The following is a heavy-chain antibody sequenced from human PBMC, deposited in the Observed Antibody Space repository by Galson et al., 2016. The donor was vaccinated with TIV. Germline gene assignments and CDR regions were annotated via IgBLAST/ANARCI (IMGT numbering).Heavy chain of an antibody. CDR2: IDPNSGGT. CDR1: GYTFTDYY. CDR3: ARDDGSTSCSDC. J-gene: IGHJ4*02. D-gene: IGHD1-1*01. V-gene: IGHV1-2*02. Sequence: SVKVSCKASGYTFTDYYIHWVRQAPGQGLEWMGWIDPNSGGTIYAQKFQGRVTMTRDTSITTAYLDLSRLRSADTAVYYCARDDGSTSCSDCWGQGSLVTVSS.